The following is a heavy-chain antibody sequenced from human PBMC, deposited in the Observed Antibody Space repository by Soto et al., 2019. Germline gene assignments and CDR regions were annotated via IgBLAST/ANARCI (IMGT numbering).Heavy chain of an antibody. V-gene: IGHV4-31*03. CDR1: GGSISSGGYY. J-gene: IGHJ4*02. D-gene: IGHD2-21*01. Sequence: QVQLQESGPGLVKPSQTLSLTCTVSGGSISSGGYYWSWIRQHPGKGLEWIGYIYYSGSTYYNPSLKSRVTISVDTSKNQFSLKLSSLTAAETAEYYCARDYQRDCYSSNDYWGQGTLVTVSS. CDR2: IYYSGST. CDR3: ARDYQRDCYSSNDY.